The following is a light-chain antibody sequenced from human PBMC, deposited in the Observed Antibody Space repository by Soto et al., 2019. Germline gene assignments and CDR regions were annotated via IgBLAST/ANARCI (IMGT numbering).Light chain of an antibody. Sequence: DTQMTQSPSSLSASVGDRVTITCRASQSVGSLLNWFQQKPGKAPKLLIYAASTLQSGAPSRFSGSGAGTDFTLIISSLQPEDFATYYCQRSYSLPYTFGQGTKLEI. CDR1: QSVGSL. CDR3: QRSYSLPYT. CDR2: AAS. J-gene: IGKJ2*01. V-gene: IGKV1-39*01.